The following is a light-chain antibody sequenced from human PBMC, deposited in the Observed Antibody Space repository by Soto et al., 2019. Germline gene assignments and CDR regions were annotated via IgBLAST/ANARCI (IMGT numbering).Light chain of an antibody. CDR1: SSNIGGNS. J-gene: IGLJ1*01. CDR3: GSWDSSLSAYV. V-gene: IGLV1-51*01. CDR2: DDN. Sequence: QSVMTQPPSVSAAPGQKVTISCSGSSSNIGGNSVSWYQQLPGTAPKLLIYDDNKPPSGIPDRLSGSKSGTSATLGITGFQTGDEADYYCGSWDSSLSAYVFGTGTKLTVL.